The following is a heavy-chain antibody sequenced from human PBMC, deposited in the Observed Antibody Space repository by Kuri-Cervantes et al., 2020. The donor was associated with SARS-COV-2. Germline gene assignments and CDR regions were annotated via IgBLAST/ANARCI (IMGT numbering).Heavy chain of an antibody. D-gene: IGHD2-2*01. V-gene: IGHV3-53*01. CDR2: ICSGGTT. Sequence: GESLKIPCAASGFTVSSNYMSWVRQAPGKGLGWVSVICSGGTTYYADSVKGRFTISRDNSKNTLYLQMNSLRAEDTAVYYCARVRMPAYYFDYWGQGTLVTVSS. CDR3: ARVRMPAYYFDY. CDR1: GFTVSSNY. J-gene: IGHJ4*02.